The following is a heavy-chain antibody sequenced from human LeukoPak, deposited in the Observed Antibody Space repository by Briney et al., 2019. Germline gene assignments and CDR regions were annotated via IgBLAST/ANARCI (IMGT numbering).Heavy chain of an antibody. Sequence: AASVKVSCKTSGYTFTSYAMHWVRLAPGQRLEWMGWINAGNGNTKYSQKFQDRVTITRDTSASTAYMELSSLRSEDTAVYFCARGPYSNYWSDPWGQGTLVTVSS. J-gene: IGHJ5*02. V-gene: IGHV1-3*01. D-gene: IGHD4-11*01. CDR3: ARGPYSNYWSDP. CDR2: INAGNGNT. CDR1: GYTFTSYA.